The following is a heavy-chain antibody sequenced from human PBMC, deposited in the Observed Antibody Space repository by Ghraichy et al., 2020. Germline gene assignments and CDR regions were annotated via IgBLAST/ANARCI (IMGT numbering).Heavy chain of an antibody. CDR1: GFTFSSYS. Sequence: GGSLRLSCVASGFTFSSYSMNWVRQAPGKGLEWVSYISIGSGTILYADSVKGRLTIPRDDAQNSLSLQMNSLRDEDTAVYYCARDHRWAFDYWGLGTLVTVSS. V-gene: IGHV3-48*02. J-gene: IGHJ4*02. D-gene: IGHD5-24*01. CDR2: ISIGSGTI. CDR3: ARDHRWAFDY.